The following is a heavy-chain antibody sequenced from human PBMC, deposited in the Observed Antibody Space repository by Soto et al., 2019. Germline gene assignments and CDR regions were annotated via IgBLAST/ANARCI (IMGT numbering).Heavy chain of an antibody. V-gene: IGHV2-5*02. Sequence: QITLKESGPTLVKPTQTLTLTCTFSGVSLSTRGVGVGWIRQPPGKALEWLALIYWDDDKRYSPSLKSRLTISKDTTKNQVVLTMTNVDPVDTATYYCAHTKVMDCSSTSCYADGDWFDPWGQGTLVTVSS. D-gene: IGHD2-2*01. CDR2: IYWDDDK. CDR3: AHTKVMDCSSTSCYADGDWFDP. CDR1: GVSLSTRGVG. J-gene: IGHJ5*02.